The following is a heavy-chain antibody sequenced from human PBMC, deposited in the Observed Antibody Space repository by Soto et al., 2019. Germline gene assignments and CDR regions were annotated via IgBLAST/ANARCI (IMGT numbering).Heavy chain of an antibody. V-gene: IGHV3-23*01. CDR3: AARDGELRLFDY. J-gene: IGHJ4*02. Sequence: GGSLRLSCAASGFTFSSYAMSWVRQAPGKGLEWVSAISGSGGSTYYADSVKGRFTISRDNSKNTLYLQMNSLRAEDTAVYYCAARDGELRLFDYWGQGTLVTVSS. D-gene: IGHD3-16*01. CDR1: GFTFSSYA. CDR2: ISGSGGST.